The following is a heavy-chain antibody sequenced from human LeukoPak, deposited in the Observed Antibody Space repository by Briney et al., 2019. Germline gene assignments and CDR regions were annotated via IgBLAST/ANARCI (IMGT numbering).Heavy chain of an antibody. Sequence: GGSLRLSCAASGFTFSIYSMNWVRQAPGKGLEWISYINSGGGTTYYADSVKGRFTISRDNAKNSLYLQMNSLRAEDTAVYYCTKEVRFQVDYWGQGTLVTVSA. D-gene: IGHD3-3*01. J-gene: IGHJ4*02. V-gene: IGHV3-48*01. CDR3: TKEVRFQVDY. CDR1: GFTFSIYS. CDR2: INSGGGTT.